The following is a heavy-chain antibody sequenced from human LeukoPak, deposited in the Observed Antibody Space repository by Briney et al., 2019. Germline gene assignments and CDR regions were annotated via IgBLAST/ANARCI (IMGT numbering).Heavy chain of an antibody. CDR2: INPNSGGT. V-gene: IGHV1-2*02. Sequence: ASVKVSCKASGYTFTGYYIHWVRQAPGQGLEWMGWINPNSGGTNYAQKFQGRVTMTRETSISTGYMELSSLRSDDTAVYYCARDLNAMYYFDYWGQGTLVAVSS. CDR3: ARDLNAMYYFDY. J-gene: IGHJ4*02. CDR1: GYTFTGYY.